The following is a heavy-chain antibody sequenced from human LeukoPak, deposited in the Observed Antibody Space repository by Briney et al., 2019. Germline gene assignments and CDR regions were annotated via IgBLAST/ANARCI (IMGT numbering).Heavy chain of an antibody. CDR3: ARASIVVVPAAIDMDGAFDY. CDR2: IYYSGST. D-gene: IGHD2-2*02. CDR1: GGSISSSSYY. J-gene: IGHJ4*02. V-gene: IGHV4-39*07. Sequence: SETLSLTCTVSGGSISSSSYYWGWIRQPPGKGLEWIGSIYYSGSTYYNPSLKSRVTISVDTSKNQFSLKLSSVTAADTAVYYCARASIVVVPAAIDMDGAFDYWGQGTLVTVSS.